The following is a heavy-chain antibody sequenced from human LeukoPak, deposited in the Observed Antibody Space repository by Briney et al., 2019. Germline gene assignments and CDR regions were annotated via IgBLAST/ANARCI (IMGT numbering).Heavy chain of an antibody. Sequence: GGSLRLPCAASGFTVSSNYMSWVRQAPGKGLEWVSVIYSGGSTYYADSVKGRFTISRDNSRNTLSLQMNSLRGEDTAVYYCARGGLTIAGATTSWYLDYWGQGTLVTVSS. CDR1: GFTVSSNY. D-gene: IGHD1-26*01. V-gene: IGHV3-66*01. CDR2: IYSGGST. J-gene: IGHJ4*02. CDR3: ARGGLTIAGATTSWYLDY.